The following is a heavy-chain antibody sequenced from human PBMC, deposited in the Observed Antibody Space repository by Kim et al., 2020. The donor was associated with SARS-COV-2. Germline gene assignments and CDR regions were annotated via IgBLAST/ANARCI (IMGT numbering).Heavy chain of an antibody. V-gene: IGHV1-3*01. CDR3: AREAVACRAPDY. CDR2: LNANSGNT. CDR1: GYTFVSHA. D-gene: IGHD6-19*01. J-gene: IGHJ4*02. Sequence: ASVKVSCKSSGYTFVSHAIHWVRQAPGQGPEWMGWLNANSGNTKYSQKFQGRVTITRDTSASTAYMELSSLRSEDTAVYYCAREAVACRAPDYWGQGTLV.